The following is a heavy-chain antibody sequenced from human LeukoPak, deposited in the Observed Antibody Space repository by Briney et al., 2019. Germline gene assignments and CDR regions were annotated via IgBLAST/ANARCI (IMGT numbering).Heavy chain of an antibody. CDR2: IKQDGSEK. J-gene: IGHJ6*03. CDR1: GLTFNKYW. D-gene: IGHD3-3*01. V-gene: IGHV3-7*01. Sequence: GGSLRLSCEASGLTFNKYWMTWVRQAPGKGLEWVANIKQDGSEKNYVDSVKGRFTISRDNAKNSLYLQMNSLRAEDTAVYYCARNYDFWSGEDYYYMDVWGKGTTVTVSS. CDR3: ARNYDFWSGEDYYYMDV.